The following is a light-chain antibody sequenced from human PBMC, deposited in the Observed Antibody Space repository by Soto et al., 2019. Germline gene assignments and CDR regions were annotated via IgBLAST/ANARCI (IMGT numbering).Light chain of an antibody. CDR2: GAS. V-gene: IGKV3D-15*01. CDR1: QSVTTN. CDR3: QQLNSYPRT. Sequence: EIVMTQSPATLSVSPGERVTLSCRASQSVTTNLAWYQQKPGQAPRLLIYGASNRATGVPTRFSGSGSGTEFALTISDLQHEDFANYYCQQLNSYPRTFGKGTKGDIK. J-gene: IGKJ1*01.